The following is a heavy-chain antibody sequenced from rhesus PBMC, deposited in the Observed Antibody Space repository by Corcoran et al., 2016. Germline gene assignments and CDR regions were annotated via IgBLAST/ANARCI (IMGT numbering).Heavy chain of an antibody. CDR3: ARGYWSGGVCYAFDY. D-gene: IGHD2-8*01. Sequence: QVQLQESGPGLVKPSETLSLTCGVSGYSISSGYGWSWIRQPPGKGLEWIGYIGGNRGSTSYIPSLKSRVTISKDTSKNQFSLNLRSVTAADTALYYCARGYWSGGVCYAFDYWGQGVLVTVSS. J-gene: IGHJ4*01. CDR1: GYSISSGYG. CDR2: IGGNRGST. V-gene: IGHV4-127*01.